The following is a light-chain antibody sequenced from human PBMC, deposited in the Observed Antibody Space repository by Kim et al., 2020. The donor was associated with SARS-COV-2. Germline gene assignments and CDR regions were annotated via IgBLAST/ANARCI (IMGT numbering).Light chain of an antibody. CDR3: QVWDSSSDHVV. CDR1: NMGSKS. Sequence: ARGKTARITCGGDNMGSKSVHWYQQKPGQAPVLVIYYDSDRPSGIPERFSGSNSGNTATLTISRVEAGDEADYYSQVWDSSSDHVVFGGGTKLTVL. J-gene: IGLJ2*01. V-gene: IGLV3-21*04. CDR2: YDS.